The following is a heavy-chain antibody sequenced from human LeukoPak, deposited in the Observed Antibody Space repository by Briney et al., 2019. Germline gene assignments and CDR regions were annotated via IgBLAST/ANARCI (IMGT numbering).Heavy chain of an antibody. CDR1: GFTFSSYG. CDR2: ISYDGSNK. CDR3: ARDYYGSGSMDV. Sequence: GGSLRLSCAASGFTFSSYGMHWVRQAPGKGLEWVAVISYDGSNKYYADSVKGRFTISRDNSKNTLYLQMNSLRAEDTAVYYCARDYYGSGSMDVWGKGTTVTISS. D-gene: IGHD3-10*01. V-gene: IGHV3-30*03. J-gene: IGHJ6*03.